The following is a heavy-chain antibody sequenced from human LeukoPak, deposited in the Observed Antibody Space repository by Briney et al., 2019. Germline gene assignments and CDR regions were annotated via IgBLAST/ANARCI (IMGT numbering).Heavy chain of an antibody. CDR1: GFTFSSYE. CDR2: ISRSATTI. J-gene: IGHJ3*02. CDR3: ARSGRGGAFDI. Sequence: GGSLRLSCAASGFTFSSYEMNWVRQAPGKGLEWVSSISRSATTIYYADSVKGRFTISGDNAKNTLYLQMNSLRAEDTAVYYCARSGRGGAFDIWGQGTMVTVSS. V-gene: IGHV3-48*03. D-gene: IGHD1-26*01.